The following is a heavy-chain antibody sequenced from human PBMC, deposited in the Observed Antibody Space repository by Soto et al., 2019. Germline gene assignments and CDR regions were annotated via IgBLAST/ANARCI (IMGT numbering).Heavy chain of an antibody. CDR3: ARDNPFDSSSLVP. V-gene: IGHV4-61*01. CDR1: GGSVSSGSYY. J-gene: IGHJ5*02. D-gene: IGHD6-6*01. CDR2: IYYSGST. Sequence: SETLSLTCTVSGGSVSSGSYYWSWIRQPPGKGLEWIGYIYYSGSTSYNPSLKSRVTISVDTSKNQFSLKLSSVTAADTAVYYCARDNPFDSSSLVPWGQGTLVTVSS.